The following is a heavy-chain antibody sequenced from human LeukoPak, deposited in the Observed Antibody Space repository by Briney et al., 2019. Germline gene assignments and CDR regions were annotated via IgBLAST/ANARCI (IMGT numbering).Heavy chain of an antibody. Sequence: GGSLRLSCAASGFTFSSYGMHWVRQAPGEGLEWVAFIRYDGSNKYYADSVKGRFTISRDNSKNTLYLQMNSLRAEDTAVYYCAKDVYYYGSGSYFGWFDPWGQGTLVTVSS. CDR2: IRYDGSNK. D-gene: IGHD3-10*01. CDR1: GFTFSSYG. CDR3: AKDVYYYGSGSYFGWFDP. J-gene: IGHJ5*02. V-gene: IGHV3-30*02.